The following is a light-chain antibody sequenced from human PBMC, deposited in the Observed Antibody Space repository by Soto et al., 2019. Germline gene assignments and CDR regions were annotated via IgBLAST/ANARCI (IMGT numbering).Light chain of an antibody. CDR3: RSYAGSKRG. V-gene: IGLV2-8*01. CDR1: SSDVGGYNY. J-gene: IGLJ1*01. Sequence: QSVLTQPPSASGSPGQSVTISCTGTSSDVGGYNYVSWYQQHPGKAPKLMIYEVSKRPSGVPDRFSGSKSGNTASLTVSGLQAEDEADYYCRSYAGSKRGFGTGTKLTVL. CDR2: EVS.